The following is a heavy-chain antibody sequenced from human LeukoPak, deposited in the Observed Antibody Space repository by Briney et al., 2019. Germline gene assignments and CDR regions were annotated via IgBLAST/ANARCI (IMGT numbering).Heavy chain of an antibody. CDR1: GGSISSHY. Sequence: SETLSLTCTVSGGSISSHYWSWIRQPPGKGLEWIGYIYYSGSTNYNPSLKSRVTISVDTSKNQFSLKLSSVTAADTAVYYCARGGGGYYENWFDPWGQGTLVTVSS. D-gene: IGHD3-22*01. CDR3: ARGGGGYYENWFDP. J-gene: IGHJ5*02. CDR2: IYYSGST. V-gene: IGHV4-59*11.